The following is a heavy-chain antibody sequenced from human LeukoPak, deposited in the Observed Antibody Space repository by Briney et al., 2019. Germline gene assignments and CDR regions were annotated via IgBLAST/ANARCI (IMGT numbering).Heavy chain of an antibody. CDR2: ITSSGRYI. D-gene: IGHD3-10*01. CDR1: GSTFSDYS. V-gene: IGHV3-21*01. J-gene: IGHJ4*02. Sequence: GGSLRFYCAASGSTFSDYSMNWVRRAPGKGLEWISSITSSGRYIYYADSVKGRFSISRENAEKSLYLQMTSLRAEDTAVYYCARKGSQWEFLVDYWGQGTLVTVSS. CDR3: ARKGSQWEFLVDY.